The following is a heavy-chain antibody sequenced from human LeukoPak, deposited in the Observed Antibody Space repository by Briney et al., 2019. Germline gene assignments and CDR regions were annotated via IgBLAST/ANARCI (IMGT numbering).Heavy chain of an antibody. CDR1: GFTVSSNY. Sequence: GGSLRLSCAASGFTVSSNYMSWVCQAPGKGLEWVSVIYSGGSTYYADSVKGRFTISRDNSKNTLYLQMNSLRAEDTAVYYCARDRYSSSAYYYYYYYMDVWGKGTTVTVSS. J-gene: IGHJ6*03. V-gene: IGHV3-66*02. CDR3: ARDRYSSSAYYYYYYYMDV. CDR2: IYSGGST. D-gene: IGHD6-6*01.